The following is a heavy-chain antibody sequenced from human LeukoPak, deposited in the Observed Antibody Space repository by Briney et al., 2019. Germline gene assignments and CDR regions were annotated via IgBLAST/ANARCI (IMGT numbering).Heavy chain of an antibody. CDR3: ARDQRPAYYGDYVEPGGY. Sequence: SETLSLTCTVSGGSISSSSYYWGWIRQPPGKGLEWIGSIYYSGSTYYNPSLKSRVTISVDTSKNQFSLKLSSVTAADTAVYYCARDQRPAYYGDYVEPGGYWGQGTLVTVSS. CDR1: GGSISSSSYY. D-gene: IGHD4-17*01. J-gene: IGHJ4*02. CDR2: IYYSGST. V-gene: IGHV4-39*07.